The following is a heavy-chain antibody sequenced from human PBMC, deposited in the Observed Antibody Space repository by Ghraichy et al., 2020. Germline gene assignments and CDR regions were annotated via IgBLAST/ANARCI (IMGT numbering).Heavy chain of an antibody. CDR2: FYTAGYA. CDR1: GFTVSSKY. CDR3: AGGPLGFFDL. V-gene: IGHV3-53*01. J-gene: IGHJ2*01. Sequence: GGSLRLSYKASGFTVSSKYMSWVRQAPGKGLEWVSIFYTAGYAYYADSVKGRFTLSRDSSENTLFLQMNSLRAEDTAMYYCAGGPLGFFDLWGRGTLVTVSS.